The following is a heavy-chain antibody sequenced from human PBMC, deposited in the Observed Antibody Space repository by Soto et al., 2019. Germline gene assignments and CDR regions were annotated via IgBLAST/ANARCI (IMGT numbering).Heavy chain of an antibody. CDR3: ARFSSGWWVLDY. CDR2: IYYSGST. V-gene: IGHV4-31*03. J-gene: IGHJ4*02. CDR1: GGSISSGGYY. D-gene: IGHD6-19*01. Sequence: SETLSLTCTVSGGSISSGGYYWSWIRQHPGKGLEWIGYIYYSGSTYYNPSLKSRVTISVDTSKNQFSLKLSSVTAADTAVYYCARFSSGWWVLDYWGQGTLVTVSS.